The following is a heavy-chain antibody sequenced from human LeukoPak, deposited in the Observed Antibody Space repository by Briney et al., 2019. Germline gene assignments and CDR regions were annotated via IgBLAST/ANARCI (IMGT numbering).Heavy chain of an antibody. D-gene: IGHD2-15*01. V-gene: IGHV4-39*01. CDR1: GASISTSDYQ. Sequence: PSETLSLTCTVSGASISTSDYQWGWIRQPPGKVREWIGSNYYSGSTYYNPSFKSRVTLSLDTSKNQFSLRLSSVTAADTALYYCARYCSARSCYDSNWFDPWGQGTLVTVSS. CDR3: ARYCSARSCYDSNWFDP. J-gene: IGHJ5*02. CDR2: NYYSGST.